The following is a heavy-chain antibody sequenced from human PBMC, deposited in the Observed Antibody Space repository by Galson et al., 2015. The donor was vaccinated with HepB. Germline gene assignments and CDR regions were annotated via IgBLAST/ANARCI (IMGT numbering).Heavy chain of an antibody. V-gene: IGHV2-70*11. J-gene: IGHJ4*02. CDR2: IDLDDAK. D-gene: IGHD1-26*01. Sequence: LVKPTQTLTLTCTFSGFSLTTNEMYVSWIRQPPGKALEWLARIDLDDAKYYTASLKTRLTISKDTSKNQVVLTMTNMDPVDTATYYCAGGRYYFDYWGQGTLVTVSS. CDR1: GFSLTTNEMY. CDR3: AGGRYYFDY.